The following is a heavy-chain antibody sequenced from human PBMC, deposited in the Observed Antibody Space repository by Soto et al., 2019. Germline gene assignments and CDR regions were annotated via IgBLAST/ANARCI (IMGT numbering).Heavy chain of an antibody. CDR3: AREGSYDFWSGYTALGRDYYYGMDV. J-gene: IGHJ6*02. CDR1: GYTFTSYD. V-gene: IGHV1-8*01. D-gene: IGHD3-3*01. Sequence: ASVKVSCKASGYTFTSYDINWVRQATGQGLEWMGWMNPNSGNTGYAQKSQGRVTMTRNTSISTAYMELSSLRSEDTAVYYCAREGSYDFWSGYTALGRDYYYGMDVWGQGTTVTV. CDR2: MNPNSGNT.